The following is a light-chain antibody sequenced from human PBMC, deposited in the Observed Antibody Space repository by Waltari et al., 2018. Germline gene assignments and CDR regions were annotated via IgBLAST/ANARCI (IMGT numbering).Light chain of an antibody. V-gene: IGKV1-6*01. CDR2: AAS. J-gene: IGKJ2*01. CDR3: LQDYNYPHT. CDR1: QGIRND. Sequence: AIQMTQSPSSLSASVEDRVTITCRASQGIRNDLHWYQQKPGTAPKLLIYAASTLHSGVPSRFSGGGSGTDFTLTIGSLQPEDFATYCCLQDYNYPHTFGQGTKLEIK.